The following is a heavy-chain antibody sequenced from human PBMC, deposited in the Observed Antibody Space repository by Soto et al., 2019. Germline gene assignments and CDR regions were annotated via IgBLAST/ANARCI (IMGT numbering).Heavy chain of an antibody. CDR3: ARAGYCSSTSCYLWYYYYGMDV. Sequence: PSETLSLTCTVSGGSISSGDYYWSWIRQPPGKGLEWIGYIYYSGSTYYNLSLKSRVTISVDTSKNQFSLKLSSVTAADTAVYYCARAGYCSSTSCYLWYYYYGMDVWGQGTTVTVSS. V-gene: IGHV4-30-4*01. J-gene: IGHJ6*02. D-gene: IGHD2-2*03. CDR2: IYYSGST. CDR1: GGSISSGDYY.